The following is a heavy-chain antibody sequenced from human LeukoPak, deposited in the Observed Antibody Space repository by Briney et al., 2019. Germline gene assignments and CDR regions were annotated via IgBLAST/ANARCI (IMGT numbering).Heavy chain of an antibody. Sequence: PSETLSLTCTVSDYSISSGYGYYWGWIRQPPGKGLEWIGNIYHSGITYYNHFNSSLKSRVTISIDTSKNQFSLRLTSVTAADTAVYYCARDPGIMVRGSRRGYDGNYYYMDVWGKGTTVTISS. CDR3: ARDPGIMVRGSRRGYDGNYYYMDV. V-gene: IGHV4-38-2*02. CDR1: DYSISSGYGYY. D-gene: IGHD3-10*01. J-gene: IGHJ6*03. CDR2: IYHSGIT.